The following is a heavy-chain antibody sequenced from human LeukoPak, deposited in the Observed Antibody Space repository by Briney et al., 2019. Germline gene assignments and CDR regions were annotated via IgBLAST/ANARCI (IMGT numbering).Heavy chain of an antibody. CDR2: ISGSGGGT. D-gene: IGHD2-2*01. Sequence: GGSLRLSCAASGFTFTNCSMSWVRQAPWKGLEWVSAISGSGGGTYYADSVKGRFTISRDNSKNMLFLQMNSLRAEDTAVYYCAKGRDSTSCYDNWGQGTLVTVSS. CDR3: AKGRDSTSCYDN. J-gene: IGHJ4*02. V-gene: IGHV3-23*01. CDR1: GFTFTNCS.